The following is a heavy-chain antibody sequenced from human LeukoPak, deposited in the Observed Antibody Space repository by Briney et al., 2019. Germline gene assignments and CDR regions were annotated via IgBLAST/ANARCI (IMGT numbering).Heavy chain of an antibody. CDR3: ARDTKARGVIYYYGMDV. CDR1: GFTYSSYG. Sequence: PGGSLRLSCAASGFTYSSYGMSWVRQAPEKGLEWVSVISGSNYITYYAESVKGRFTISRDNSKNTLYLQMNSLRAEDTAVYYCARDTKARGVIYYYGMDVWGQGTTVTVSS. CDR2: ISGSNYIT. V-gene: IGHV3-23*01. J-gene: IGHJ6*02. D-gene: IGHD3-10*01.